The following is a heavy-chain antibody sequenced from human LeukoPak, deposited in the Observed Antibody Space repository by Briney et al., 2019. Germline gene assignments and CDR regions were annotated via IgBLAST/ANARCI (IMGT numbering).Heavy chain of an antibody. CDR1: GFTFSSYA. Sequence: GGSLRLSCAASGFTFSSYAMSWVRQAPGKGLEWVSSISGSGDRTHYADSVKGRFTISRGNSMNTLYLEMNSLRAEDTAIYYCAKRRKGYYDSSGFYLDYWGQGTLVTVSS. V-gene: IGHV3-23*01. J-gene: IGHJ4*02. CDR2: ISGSGDRT. CDR3: AKRRKGYYDSSGFYLDY. D-gene: IGHD3-22*01.